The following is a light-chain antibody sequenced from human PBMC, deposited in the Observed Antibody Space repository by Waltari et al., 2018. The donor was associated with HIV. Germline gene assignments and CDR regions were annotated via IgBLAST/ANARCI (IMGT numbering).Light chain of an antibody. CDR2: RDN. CDR1: TSNVGSNF. J-gene: IGLJ1*01. Sequence: QSVLTQPPSASGTPGQRVTISCSGTTSNVGSNFVSWYQQLPGPAPKPLIYRDNRRPSGVPDRFSGSKSGASASLAISGLRSEDEGDYYCATWDGSLGGAYVFGAGTKVSVL. CDR3: ATWDGSLGGAYV. V-gene: IGLV1-47*01.